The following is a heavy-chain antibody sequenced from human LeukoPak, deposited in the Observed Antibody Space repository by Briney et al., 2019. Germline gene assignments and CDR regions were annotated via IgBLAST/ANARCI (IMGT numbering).Heavy chain of an antibody. Sequence: PGGSLRLSCAAPGFTFSTYSMYWVRQAPGKGLEWVSYISSSGTIYYADSVKGRFTISRDNAKSSLYLQMNSLKAEDTAVYYCARDQGNWNIDYWGQGTLVTVSS. J-gene: IGHJ4*02. CDR2: ISSSGTI. V-gene: IGHV3-48*04. CDR1: GFTFSTYS. D-gene: IGHD1/OR15-1a*01. CDR3: ARDQGNWNIDY.